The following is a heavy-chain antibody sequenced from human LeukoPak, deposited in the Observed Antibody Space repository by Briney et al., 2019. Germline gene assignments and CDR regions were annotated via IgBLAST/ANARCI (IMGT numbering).Heavy chain of an antibody. CDR2: INGNGAST. V-gene: IGHV3-23*01. D-gene: IGHD5-18*01. J-gene: IGHJ4*02. Sequence: GGSLRLSCAASGFTFSTYAMSWVRQAPGKGLEWVSGINGNGASTYYSDSVKGRFTISRDNSKNTLYLQMSTLRAEDTAVYYCAKDQGYSYYYLDYWGQGTLVTVSS. CDR1: GFTFSTYA. CDR3: AKDQGYSYYYLDY.